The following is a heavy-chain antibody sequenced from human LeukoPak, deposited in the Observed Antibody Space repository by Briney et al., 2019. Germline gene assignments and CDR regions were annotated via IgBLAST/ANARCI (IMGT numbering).Heavy chain of an antibody. J-gene: IGHJ4*02. CDR3: ASGYCSGGSCYGLLDY. CDR2: MSAYNGNT. D-gene: IGHD2-15*01. Sequence: ASVKVSCKASGYTFTTYGISWVRPAPGQGLEWMGWMSAYNGNTNYAQKLQGRVTMTTDTSTKTAYMELRSLRSDDTAVYYCASGYCSGGSCYGLLDYWGQGTLVIVSS. V-gene: IGHV1-18*01. CDR1: GYTFTTYG.